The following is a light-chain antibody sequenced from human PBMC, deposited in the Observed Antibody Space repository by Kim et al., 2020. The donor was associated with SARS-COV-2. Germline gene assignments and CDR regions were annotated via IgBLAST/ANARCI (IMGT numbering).Light chain of an antibody. Sequence: SYELTQPLSVSVALGQTARITCGGNNIGGKNVHWYQQRPGQAPVLVIYRDNKRPSGIPERLSGSNWGNTATLSISRAEAGDEADYYCQVWDSNAAVFGTGTKVTVL. V-gene: IGLV3-9*01. CDR3: QVWDSNAAV. J-gene: IGLJ1*01. CDR1: NIGGKN. CDR2: RDN.